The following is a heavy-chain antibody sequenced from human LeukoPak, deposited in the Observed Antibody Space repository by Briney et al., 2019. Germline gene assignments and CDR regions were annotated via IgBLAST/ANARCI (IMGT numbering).Heavy chain of an antibody. V-gene: IGHV4-34*01. CDR3: ARGRRNYDYVWGSYRYTHFDY. D-gene: IGHD3-16*02. CDR1: GGSFSGYY. J-gene: IGHJ4*02. CDR2: INHSGST. Sequence: SETLSLTCAVYGGSFSGYYWRWIRQPPGKGLEWIGEINHSGSTNYNPSLKSRVTISVDTSKNQFSLKLSSVTAADTAVYYCARGRRNYDYVWGSYRYTHFDYWGQGTLVTVSS.